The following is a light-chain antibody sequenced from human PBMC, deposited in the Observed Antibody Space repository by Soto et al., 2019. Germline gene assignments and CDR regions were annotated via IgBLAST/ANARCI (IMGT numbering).Light chain of an antibody. CDR2: AAS. J-gene: IGKJ5*01. CDR3: QKYNSAPRVT. V-gene: IGKV1-27*01. Sequence: DIQMTQSPSSLSASVGDRVTITCRASQGISNYLAWYQQKPGKVPKLLIYAASTLQSGVPSRFSGSGSGTDFTLTISSLQPEDVATYYCQKYNSAPRVTFGKGTRLESK. CDR1: QGISNY.